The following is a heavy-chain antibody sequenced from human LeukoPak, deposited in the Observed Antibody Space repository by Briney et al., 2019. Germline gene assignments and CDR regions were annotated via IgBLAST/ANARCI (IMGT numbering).Heavy chain of an antibody. Sequence: PGGSLRLSCAASGFTFSSYSMNWVRQAPGKGLEWVSSISSSSSYIYYADSVKGRFTISRDNAKNSLYLQMNSLRAEDTAVYYCASVRYFDWLFDYWGQGTLVTVSS. D-gene: IGHD3-9*01. CDR2: ISSSSSYI. CDR3: ASVRYFDWLFDY. CDR1: GFTFSSYS. V-gene: IGHV3-21*01. J-gene: IGHJ4*02.